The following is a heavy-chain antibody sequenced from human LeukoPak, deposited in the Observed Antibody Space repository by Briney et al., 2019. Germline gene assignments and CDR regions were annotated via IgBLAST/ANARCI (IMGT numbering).Heavy chain of an antibody. D-gene: IGHD2-15*01. CDR2: IYYSGST. Sequence: PSETLSLTCTVSGGSISSSSYHWGWIRQPPGEGLEWIGNIYYSGSTYYNPSLKSRVTISVDRSKNQFSLKLSSVTAADTAVYYCARESYSYNWFDPWGQGTLVTVSS. J-gene: IGHJ5*02. V-gene: IGHV4-39*07. CDR3: ARESYSYNWFDP. CDR1: GGSISSSSYH.